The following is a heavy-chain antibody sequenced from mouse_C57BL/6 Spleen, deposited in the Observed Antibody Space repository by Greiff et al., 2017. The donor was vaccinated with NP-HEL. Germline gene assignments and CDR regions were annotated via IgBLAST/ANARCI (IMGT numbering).Heavy chain of an antibody. J-gene: IGHJ4*01. CDR1: GFTFSSYA. Sequence: DVMLVESGEGLVKPGGSLKLSCAASGFTFSSYAMSWVRQTPEKRLEWVAYISSGGDYIYYADTVKGRFTISRDNARNTLYLQMSSLKSEDTAMYYCTRERGADYYGSSYDYAMDYWGQGTSVTVSS. CDR2: ISSGGDYI. V-gene: IGHV5-9-1*02. D-gene: IGHD1-1*01. CDR3: TRERGADYYGSSYDYAMDY.